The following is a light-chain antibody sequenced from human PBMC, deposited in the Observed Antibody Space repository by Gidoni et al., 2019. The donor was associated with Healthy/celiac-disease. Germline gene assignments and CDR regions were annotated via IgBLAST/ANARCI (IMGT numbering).Light chain of an antibody. CDR3: QQCYSTPRT. J-gene: IGKJ2*02. CDR2: AAS. Sequence: EIQRTQSPSSLSASVGDRVTITCRASQSISSYLNWYQQKPGKAPKLLIYAASSLQSGVPSRFSGSGSVTDFTLTISSLQPEDFATYYCQQCYSTPRTFGQGTKLEIK. CDR1: QSISSY. V-gene: IGKV1-39*01.